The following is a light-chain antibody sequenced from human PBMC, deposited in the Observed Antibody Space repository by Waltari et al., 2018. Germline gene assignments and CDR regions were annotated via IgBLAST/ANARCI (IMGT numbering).Light chain of an antibody. J-gene: IGLJ1*01. CDR3: SSYTSSTIYV. CDR2: DVS. V-gene: IGLV2-14*01. CDR1: SSDVGGYNY. Sequence: QSALTQPASVSGSPGQSITIFCTGTSSDVGGYNYVPWYQQHPGKAPKLMIYDVSNRPSGVSNRFSGSKSGNTASLTISGLQPEDEADYYCSSYTSSTIYVFGTGTKVTVL.